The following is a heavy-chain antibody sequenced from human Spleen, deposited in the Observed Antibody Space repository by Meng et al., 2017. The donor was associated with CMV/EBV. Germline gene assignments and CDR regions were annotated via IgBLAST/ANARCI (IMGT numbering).Heavy chain of an antibody. Sequence: GESLKISCAASGFTFSSYGMHWVRQAPGKGLEWVAFIRYDGSNKYYADSVKGRFTISRDNSKNTLYLQMNSLRAEDTAVYYCARNPYYDFWSGYYDTVYYFDYWGQGTLVTVSS. CDR2: IRYDGSNK. V-gene: IGHV3-30*02. J-gene: IGHJ4*02. CDR3: ARNPYYDFWSGYYDTVYYFDY. D-gene: IGHD3-3*01. CDR1: GFTFSSYG.